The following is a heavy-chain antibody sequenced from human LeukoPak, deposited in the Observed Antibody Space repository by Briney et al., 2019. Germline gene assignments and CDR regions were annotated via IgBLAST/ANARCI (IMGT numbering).Heavy chain of an antibody. CDR3: ARGYYYESSGYPAFDH. CDR1: GGSISSSSYY. CDR2: IYYSGST. Sequence: SETLSLTCTVSGGSISSSSYYWGWIRQPPGKGLEWIGYIYYSGSTNYNPSLKSRVTISVEKSKNQFSLKLSSVTAADTAVYYCARGYYYESSGYPAFDHWGQGTLVTVSS. D-gene: IGHD3-22*01. J-gene: IGHJ4*02. V-gene: IGHV4-61*05.